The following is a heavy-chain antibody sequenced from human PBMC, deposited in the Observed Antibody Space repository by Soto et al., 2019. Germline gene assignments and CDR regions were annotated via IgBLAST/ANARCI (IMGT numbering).Heavy chain of an antibody. CDR1: GFTVSSNY. V-gene: IGHV3-66*01. CDR3: ARATTAATGKLDAFDI. J-gene: IGHJ3*02. D-gene: IGHD2-15*01. Sequence: EVQLVESGGGLVQPGGSLRLSCAASGFTVSSNYMSWVRQAPGKGLEWVSVIYSGGSTYYADSVKGRFTISRDNSKNTLYLEMNSLRAEDTAVYYCARATTAATGKLDAFDIWGQGTMVTVSS. CDR2: IYSGGST.